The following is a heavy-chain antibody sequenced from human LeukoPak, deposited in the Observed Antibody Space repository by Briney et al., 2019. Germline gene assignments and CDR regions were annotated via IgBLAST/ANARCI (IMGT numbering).Heavy chain of an antibody. CDR3: VRAWHSSSWHKFDY. D-gene: IGHD6-13*01. Sequence: GGSLRPSCAASGFTFSTYSMHWVRQAPGKGLEWVAVISYDGSEKYYADSVKGRFTISRDSSKNTLYLQMNSLRVEDTAVYYCVRAWHSSSWHKFDYWGQGTLVTVSS. CDR1: GFTFSTYS. V-gene: IGHV3-30-3*01. CDR2: ISYDGSEK. J-gene: IGHJ4*02.